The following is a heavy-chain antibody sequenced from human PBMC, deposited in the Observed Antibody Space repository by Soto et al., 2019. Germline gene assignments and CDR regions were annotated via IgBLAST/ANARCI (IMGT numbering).Heavy chain of an antibody. V-gene: IGHV1-18*01. J-gene: IGHJ6*02. CDR3: ASFSTAATDPYGMDV. Sequence: QVQLVQSGAEVKKPGASVKVSYKASGYTFTSYGISWVRQAPGQGLEWMGWISAYNGNTNYAQKLQGRVTMTTDTSTSTAYMELRSLRSDDTAVYYCASFSTAATDPYGMDVWGQGTTVTVSS. CDR1: GYTFTSYG. D-gene: IGHD6-13*01. CDR2: ISAYNGNT.